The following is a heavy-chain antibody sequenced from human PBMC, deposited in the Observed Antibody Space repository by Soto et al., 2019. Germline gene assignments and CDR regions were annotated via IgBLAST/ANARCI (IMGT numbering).Heavy chain of an antibody. Sequence: GGSKRLSCAASGLTVCSSAIPWSRQAQAKGLEWVAVISYDGSNKYYADSVKGRFTISRDNSKNTLYLQMNSLRAEDTAVYYCARETHSSSWYERFDYWGQGTLVTVSS. V-gene: IGHV3-30-3*01. CDR2: ISYDGSNK. CDR3: ARETHSSSWYERFDY. J-gene: IGHJ4*02. D-gene: IGHD6-13*01. CDR1: GLTVCSSA.